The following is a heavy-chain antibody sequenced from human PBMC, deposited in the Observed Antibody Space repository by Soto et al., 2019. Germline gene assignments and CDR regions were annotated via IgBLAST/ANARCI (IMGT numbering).Heavy chain of an antibody. CDR2: ISAYNGNT. CDR3: ASGSLSDYDFWSGSKALFDY. Sequence: ASVKVSCKASGYTFTSYGISWVRQAPGQGLEWMGWISAYNGNTNYAQKLQGRVTMTTDTSTSTAYMELRSLRSDDTVVYYCASGSLSDYDFWSGSKALFDYWGQGTLVTVSS. V-gene: IGHV1-18*01. CDR1: GYTFTSYG. J-gene: IGHJ4*02. D-gene: IGHD3-3*01.